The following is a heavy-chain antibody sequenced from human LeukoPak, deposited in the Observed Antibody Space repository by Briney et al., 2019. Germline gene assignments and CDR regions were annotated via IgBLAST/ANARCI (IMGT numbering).Heavy chain of an antibody. CDR2: TYYRSKWYN. Sequence: SQNLSLTCDISGDSVSSNNGAWNWISQSPSRGLEWLGRTYYRSKWYNDYAGSLNGRITISPDTSKNQFSLHLNSVTPEDTAVYYCARDLGNTGWYTFDYWGQGILVTVSS. V-gene: IGHV6-1*01. J-gene: IGHJ4*02. CDR3: ARDLGNTGWYTFDY. CDR1: GDSVSSNNGA. D-gene: IGHD6-19*01.